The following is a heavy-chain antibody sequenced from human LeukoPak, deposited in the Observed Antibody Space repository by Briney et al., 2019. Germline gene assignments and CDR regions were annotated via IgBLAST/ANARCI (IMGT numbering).Heavy chain of an antibody. CDR3: ARAHYDILTGYYHFDY. D-gene: IGHD3-9*01. CDR1: GFTFSSYD. Sequence: GGSLRLSCAASGFTFSSYDMHWVRQATGKGLEWVSAIGTAGDTYYPGSVEGRFTISRENAKNSLYLQMNSLRAWDTAVYYCARAHYDILTGYYHFDYWGQGTLVTVSS. V-gene: IGHV3-13*01. CDR2: IGTAGDT. J-gene: IGHJ4*02.